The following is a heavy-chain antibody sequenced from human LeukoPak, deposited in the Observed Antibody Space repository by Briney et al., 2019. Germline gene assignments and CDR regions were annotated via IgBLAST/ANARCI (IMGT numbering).Heavy chain of an antibody. CDR1: GYSISSGYY. J-gene: IGHJ4*02. CDR2: IYHSGST. D-gene: IGHD3-22*01. Sequence: PSETLSLTCTVSGYSISSGYYWGWIRQPPGKGLEWIGSIYHSGSTYYNPSLKSRVTISVETSKNKFSLKLSSVTAADTAVYYCARVDYYDSSGYYPYWGQGTLVTVSS. CDR3: ARVDYYDSSGYYPY. V-gene: IGHV4-38-2*02.